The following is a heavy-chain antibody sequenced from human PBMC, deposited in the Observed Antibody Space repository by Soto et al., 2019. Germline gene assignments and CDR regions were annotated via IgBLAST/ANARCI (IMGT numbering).Heavy chain of an antibody. V-gene: IGHV5-51*01. D-gene: IGHD2-2*01. CDR2: IYPGDSDT. CDR1: GYSFTSYW. Sequence: GESLKISCKGSGYSFTSYWIGWVRQMPGKGLEWMGIIYPGDSDTRYSPSFQGQVTISADKSISTAYLQWSSLKASDTAMYYCARHKLSSPYCSSTSCRSYPKIPVTPSMDVWGQGTTVTVSS. CDR3: ARHKLSSPYCSSTSCRSYPKIPVTPSMDV. J-gene: IGHJ6*02.